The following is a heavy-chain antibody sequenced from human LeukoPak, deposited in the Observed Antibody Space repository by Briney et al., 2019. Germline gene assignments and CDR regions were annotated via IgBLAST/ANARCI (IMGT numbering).Heavy chain of an antibody. D-gene: IGHD1-26*01. CDR2: INPNSGGT. CDR1: GYTFIAYY. J-gene: IGHJ6*02. CDR3: ARHGTSSYYYYAMDV. Sequence: VASVKVSCKASGYTFIAYYMHWVRQAPGQGLEWMGWINPNSGGTNYAQKFQGRVTMTRDTSISTVYMELSRLRSDDTAVYYCARHGTSSYYYYAMDVWGQGTTVTVSS. V-gene: IGHV1-2*02.